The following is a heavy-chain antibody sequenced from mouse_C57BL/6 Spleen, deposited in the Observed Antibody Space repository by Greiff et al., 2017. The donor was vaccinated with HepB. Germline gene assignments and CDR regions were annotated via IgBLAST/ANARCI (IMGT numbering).Heavy chain of an antibody. V-gene: IGHV1-52*01. CDR2: IDPSDSET. D-gene: IGHD2-4*01. CDR3: ARGIYYDYEGPAMDY. CDR1: GYTFNSYW. J-gene: IGHJ4*01. Sequence: VQLQQPGAELVRPGSSVKLSCKASGYTFNSYWMHWVKQRPIQGLEWIGNIDPSDSETHYNQKFKDKATLTVDKSSSTAYMQLSSLTSEDSAVYYCARGIYYDYEGPAMDYWGQGTSVTVSS.